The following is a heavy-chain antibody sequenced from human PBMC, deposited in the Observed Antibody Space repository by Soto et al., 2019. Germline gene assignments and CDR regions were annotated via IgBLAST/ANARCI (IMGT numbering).Heavy chain of an antibody. CDR1: GFTFSSYS. J-gene: IGHJ6*02. D-gene: IGHD2-15*01. CDR2: ISSSSSTI. Sequence: PGGSLRLSCAASGFTFSSYSMNWVRQAPGKGLEWVSYISSSSSTIYYADSVKGRFTISRDNAKNSLYLQMNSLRAEDTAVYYCARDLVAYGMDVWGQGTTVTVSS. V-gene: IGHV3-48*01. CDR3: ARDLVAYGMDV.